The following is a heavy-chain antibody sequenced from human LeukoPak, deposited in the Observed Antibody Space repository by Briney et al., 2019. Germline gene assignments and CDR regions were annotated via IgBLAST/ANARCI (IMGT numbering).Heavy chain of an antibody. V-gene: IGHV3-21*01. CDR3: AREKGSSWSHDAFDI. D-gene: IGHD6-13*01. Sequence: GGSLRLSCAASGFTFSSYSMNWVRQAPGKGLEWVSSISSSSSYIYYADSVKGRFTISRDNAKNSLYLQMNSLRAEDTAVYYCAREKGSSWSHDAFDIWGQGTMVTVSS. CDR1: GFTFSSYS. CDR2: ISSSSSYI. J-gene: IGHJ3*02.